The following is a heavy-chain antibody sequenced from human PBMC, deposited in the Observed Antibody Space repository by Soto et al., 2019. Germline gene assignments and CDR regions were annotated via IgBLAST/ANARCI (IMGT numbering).Heavy chain of an antibody. Sequence: ASVKVSCKASGYTFTSYDINWVRQATGQGLEWMGWMNPNSGNTGYAQKFQGRVTMTRNTSISTAYMELSSLRSEDTAVYYCARGGRFYYDFWSGLGNYYGMDVWGQGTTVTVSS. J-gene: IGHJ6*02. CDR3: ARGGRFYYDFWSGLGNYYGMDV. D-gene: IGHD3-3*01. CDR2: MNPNSGNT. V-gene: IGHV1-8*01. CDR1: GYTFTSYD.